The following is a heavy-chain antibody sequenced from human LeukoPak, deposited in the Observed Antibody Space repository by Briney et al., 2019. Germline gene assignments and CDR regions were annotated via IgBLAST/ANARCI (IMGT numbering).Heavy chain of an antibody. Sequence: SETLSLTCTVSGYSIISDYYWGWFRLPPGKGLEWVGSINHSESTYYNPSLKSRVTISVDTSKNQFSLNVSSVTAANTAVYYCARNLGYSTLDYWDQGLLVTVSS. J-gene: IGHJ4*02. D-gene: IGHD6-13*01. V-gene: IGHV4-38-2*02. CDR2: INHSEST. CDR3: ARNLGYSTLDY. CDR1: GYSIISDYY.